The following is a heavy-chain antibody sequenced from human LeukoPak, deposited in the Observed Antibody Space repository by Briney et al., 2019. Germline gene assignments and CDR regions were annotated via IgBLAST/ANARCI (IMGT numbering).Heavy chain of an antibody. CDR2: IYYSGST. Sequence: SETLSLTCTVSGGSISSSSYYWGWIRQPPGKGLEWIGSIYYSGSTYYNPSLKSRVTISVDTSKNQFSLKLSSVTAADTAVYYCASEVRFAELPFDYWGQGTLVTVSS. D-gene: IGHD3-10*01. CDR1: GGSISSSSYY. CDR3: ASEVRFAELPFDY. V-gene: IGHV4-39*01. J-gene: IGHJ4*02.